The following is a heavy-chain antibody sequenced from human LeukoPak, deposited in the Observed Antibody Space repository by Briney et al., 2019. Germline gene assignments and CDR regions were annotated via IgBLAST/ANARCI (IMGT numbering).Heavy chain of an antibody. Sequence: SETLSLTCYVSGGSISSGGYSWTWVRQPPEKGLEWVGYIYHGGSTYYNPSLKSRLTISIDTSKNQFSLKLSSVTAADTAVYYCARQGYYYYGIDVWGQGTTVTVSS. J-gene: IGHJ6*02. CDR2: IYHGGST. CDR3: ARQGYYYYGIDV. CDR1: GGSISSGGYS. V-gene: IGHV4-30-2*01.